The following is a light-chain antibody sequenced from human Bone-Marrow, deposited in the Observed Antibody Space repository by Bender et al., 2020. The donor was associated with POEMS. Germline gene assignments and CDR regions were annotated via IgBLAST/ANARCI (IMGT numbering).Light chain of an antibody. CDR2: EIN. J-gene: IGLJ2*01. CDR3: TSHSNSFTLL. Sequence: QSALTQPPSASGSPGQSVTISCTGTSNDVGGYNYVSWYQQYPGKAPKLMIYEINKRPSGVPDRFSGSRSGNTASLTVSGLQAEDEADYYCTSHSNSFTLLFGGGTKVTVL. V-gene: IGLV2-8*01. CDR1: SNDVGGYNY.